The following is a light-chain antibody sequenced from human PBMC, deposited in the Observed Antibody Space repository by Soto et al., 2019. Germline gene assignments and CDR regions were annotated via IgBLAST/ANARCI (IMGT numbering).Light chain of an antibody. J-gene: IGKJ1*01. V-gene: IGKV3-20*01. CDR3: EGDGSSPLT. Sequence: EIVLTQSPGTLSLSPGERATLSCRASQSVSRSYLAWYQQKPGQAPRLLIYGASSRATGIPDRFSGSGSGTDLSLTIRRLEPEEFAVYCCEGDGSSPLTFDEGTNVEIK. CDR1: QSVSRSY. CDR2: GAS.